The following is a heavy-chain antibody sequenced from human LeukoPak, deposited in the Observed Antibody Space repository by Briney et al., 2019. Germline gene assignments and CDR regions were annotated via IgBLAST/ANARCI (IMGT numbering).Heavy chain of an antibody. Sequence: ASVKVSCKASGYTFTSYGISWVRQAPGQGLEWMGWISAYNGNTNYAQKLQGRVTMTTDTSTSTAYMELRSLRSDDTAVYYCARYSSSWYDGWFDPWGQGTLVTISS. CDR1: GYTFTSYG. V-gene: IGHV1-18*01. J-gene: IGHJ5*02. D-gene: IGHD6-13*01. CDR3: ARYSSSWYDGWFDP. CDR2: ISAYNGNT.